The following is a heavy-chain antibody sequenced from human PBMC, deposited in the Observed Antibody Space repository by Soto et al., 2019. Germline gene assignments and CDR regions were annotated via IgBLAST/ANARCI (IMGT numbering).Heavy chain of an antibody. CDR1: GFTFSSYS. J-gene: IGHJ4*02. CDR2: ISSSSSYI. Sequence: GGSLRLSCAASGFTFSSYSMNWVRQAPGKGLEWVSPISSSSSYIYYADSVKGRFTISRDNAKNSLYLQMNSLRAEDTAVYYCASKYYYDSSGTNRPDYWGQGTLVTVSS. CDR3: ASKYYYDSSGTNRPDY. V-gene: IGHV3-21*01. D-gene: IGHD3-22*01.